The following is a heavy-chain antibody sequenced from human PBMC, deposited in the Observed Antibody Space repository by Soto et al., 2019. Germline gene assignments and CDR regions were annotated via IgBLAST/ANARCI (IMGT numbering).Heavy chain of an antibody. J-gene: IGHJ4*02. CDR2: IYYSGST. CDR1: GGSISSSSYY. D-gene: IGHD2-15*01. V-gene: IGHV4-39*01. Sequence: QLQLQESGPGLVKPSETLSLTCTVSGGSISSSSYYWGWIRQPPGKGLEWIGSIYYSGSTYYNPYPDSRVSISVDTSKNQYPLKLSSVTAADTAVYYYASHTPAISISDHWGQGTLVTVSS. CDR3: ASHTPAISISDH.